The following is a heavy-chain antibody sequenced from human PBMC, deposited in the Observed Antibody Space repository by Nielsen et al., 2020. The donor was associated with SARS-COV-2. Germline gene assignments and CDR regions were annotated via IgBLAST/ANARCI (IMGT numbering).Heavy chain of an antibody. V-gene: IGHV3-23*03. Sequence: GESLKISCAASGFTFSSYGMHWVRQAPGKGLEWVSVIYSGGSSTYYADSVKGRFTISRDNSKNTLYLQMNSLRAEDTAVYYCAKDGGATIALWYAFDIWGQGTMVTVSS. CDR3: AKDGGATIALWYAFDI. J-gene: IGHJ3*02. D-gene: IGHD5-12*01. CDR2: IYSGGSST. CDR1: GFTFSSYG.